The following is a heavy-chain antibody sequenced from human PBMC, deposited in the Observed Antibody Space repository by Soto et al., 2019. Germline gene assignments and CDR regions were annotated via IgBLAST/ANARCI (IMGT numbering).Heavy chain of an antibody. CDR1: GYTFTSYA. D-gene: IGHD3-3*01. CDR3: ARQTIFGVVIIPRFDY. CDR2: INAGNGNT. Sequence: QVQLVQSGAEVKKPGASVKVSCKASGYTFTSYAMHWVRQAPGQRLEWMGWINAGNGNTKYSQKFQGRVTITRDTSASTAYMQLSSLRSEDSAVYYCARQTIFGVVIIPRFDYWGQGTLVTVSS. V-gene: IGHV1-3*01. J-gene: IGHJ4*02.